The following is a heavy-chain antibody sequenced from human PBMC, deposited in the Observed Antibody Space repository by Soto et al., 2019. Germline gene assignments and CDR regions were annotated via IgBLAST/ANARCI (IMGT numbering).Heavy chain of an antibody. CDR3: ARDDEGGSYCDLGY. CDR1: GFTFSNYI. D-gene: IGHD3-10*01. J-gene: IGHJ4*02. Sequence: QVQLAESGGGVVQSGRSLRLSCAASGFTFSNYIMHWVRQAPGKGLEWVAVILDDGNNKYYADSVKGRFTNSRDNSKNTLYLQMNSLRTEDTAVYYCARDDEGGSYCDLGYWGQGTLVTVSS. CDR2: ILDDGNNK. V-gene: IGHV3-30-3*01.